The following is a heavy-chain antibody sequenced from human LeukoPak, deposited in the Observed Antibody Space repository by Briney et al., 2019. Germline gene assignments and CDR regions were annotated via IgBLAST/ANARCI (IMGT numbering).Heavy chain of an antibody. J-gene: IGHJ6*03. Sequence: GGSLRLSCAASGFTFSSYAMSWVRQAPGKGLEWVSAVCGSGGSTYYADSAKGRFTISRGNSKNTVYLQMNSLGGEGTAVYSCAKATTVTHYYSYYMDVWSKGTTVTV. CDR1: GFTFSSYA. CDR2: VCGSGGST. CDR3: AKATTVTHYYSYYMDV. D-gene: IGHD4-17*01. V-gene: IGHV3-23*01.